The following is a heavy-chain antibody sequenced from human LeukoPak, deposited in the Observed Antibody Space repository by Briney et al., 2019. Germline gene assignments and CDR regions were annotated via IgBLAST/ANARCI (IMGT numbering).Heavy chain of an antibody. CDR3: ARRPNCGSGSCYSGPDY. CDR1: GGSISSSNYY. D-gene: IGHD2-15*01. J-gene: IGHJ4*02. V-gene: IGHV4-39*01. Sequence: PSETLSLTCTVSGGSISSSNYYWGWIRQPPGKGLEWIGSIYYSGSTYYNPALKSRVTISVDTSKNQFSLKLSSVTAADTAVYYCARRPNCGSGSCYSGPDYWGQGTLVTVSS. CDR2: IYYSGST.